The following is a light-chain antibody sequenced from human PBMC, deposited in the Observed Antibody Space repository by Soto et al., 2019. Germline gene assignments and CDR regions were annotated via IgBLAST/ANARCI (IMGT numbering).Light chain of an antibody. V-gene: IGLV2-23*01. CDR3: CSYAGSRTFV. CDR2: EDS. J-gene: IGLJ3*02. CDR1: SSDVGAYNL. Sequence: QSVLTQPASVSGSPEQSITISCTGTSSDVGAYNLVSWYQQHPGKAPRLIIYEDSERPSGISHRFSGSKSDNTASLTISGLRAEDEAHYHCCSYAGSRTFVFGGGTKVTVL.